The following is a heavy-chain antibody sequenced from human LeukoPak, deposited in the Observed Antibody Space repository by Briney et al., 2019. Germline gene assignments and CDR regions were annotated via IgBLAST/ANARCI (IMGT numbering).Heavy chain of an antibody. D-gene: IGHD5-18*01. V-gene: IGHV4-30-2*02. Sequence: PSETLSLTCAVSGGSISSGGYSWSWIRQPPGKGLEWIGYIYHSGSTYYNPSLKSRVTISVDTPKNQFSLKLSSVTAADTAVYYCARRPGHSYGVTGAGAFDIWGQGTMVTVSS. CDR3: ARRPGHSYGVTGAGAFDI. J-gene: IGHJ3*02. CDR1: GGSISSGGYS. CDR2: IYHSGST.